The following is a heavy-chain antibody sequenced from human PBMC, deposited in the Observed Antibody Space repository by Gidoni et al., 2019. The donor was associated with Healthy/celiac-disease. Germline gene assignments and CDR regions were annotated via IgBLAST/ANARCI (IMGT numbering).Heavy chain of an antibody. D-gene: IGHD3-10*01. Sequence: EVQLVQSGAEVTTHGESLKISCKGSGYSFTTYWIGWVRQMPGKGLEWMGIIYPGDSETRYSPSFQGQVTISADKSISTAYLQWSSLKASDTAMYYCARHQGSGSYYNGGIDPWGQGTLVTVSS. CDR1: GYSFTTYW. V-gene: IGHV5-51*01. CDR3: ARHQGSGSYYNGGIDP. J-gene: IGHJ5*02. CDR2: IYPGDSET.